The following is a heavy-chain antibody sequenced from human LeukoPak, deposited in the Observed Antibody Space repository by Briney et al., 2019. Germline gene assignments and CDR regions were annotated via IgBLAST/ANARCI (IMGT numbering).Heavy chain of an antibody. CDR1: GGTFSSYA. J-gene: IGHJ4*02. Sequence: SVKVSCKASGGTFSSYAISWVRQAPGQGLEWMGGIIPIFGTANYAQKFQGRVTITTDESTSTAYMELSSLRSEDTAVYYCARAAPYDFWSSGRPYYFDYWGQGTLVTVSS. CDR2: IIPIFGTA. V-gene: IGHV1-69*05. D-gene: IGHD3-3*01. CDR3: ARAAPYDFWSSGRPYYFDY.